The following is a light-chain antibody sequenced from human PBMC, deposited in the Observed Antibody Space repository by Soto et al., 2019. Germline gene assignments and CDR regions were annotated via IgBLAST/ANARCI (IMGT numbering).Light chain of an antibody. CDR1: QDISSY. J-gene: IGKJ5*01. V-gene: IGKV1-33*01. CDR2: DAS. CDR3: QHYDNFPRAIR. Sequence: DIQITQSPSSLSASVGDRVTISCQAIQDISSYLNWYQQKPGKAPKLLIYDASNLETGVPSRFSGSGSGTDFTFTISSLQPEDIATYYCQHYDNFPRAIRFGHVTRLEIK.